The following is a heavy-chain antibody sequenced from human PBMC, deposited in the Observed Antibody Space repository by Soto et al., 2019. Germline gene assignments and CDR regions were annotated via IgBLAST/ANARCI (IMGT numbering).Heavy chain of an antibody. J-gene: IGHJ3*02. Sequence: PSETLSLTCTVSGGSISSYYWSWLRQPPGKGLEWIGYIYYSGSTNYNPSLKSRVTISVDTSKNQFSLKLSSVTAADTAVYYCARQWGTDAFDIWGQGTMVTVSS. V-gene: IGHV4-59*08. CDR3: ARQWGTDAFDI. CDR1: GGSISSYY. D-gene: IGHD1-1*01. CDR2: IYYSGST.